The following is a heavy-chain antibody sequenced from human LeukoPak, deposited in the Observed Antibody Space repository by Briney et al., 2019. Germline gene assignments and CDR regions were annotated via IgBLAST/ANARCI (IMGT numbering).Heavy chain of an antibody. Sequence: SETLSLTCTVSGDSISSYSWSWIRRPAGKGLEWIGRMYTSGSTNSNPSLKSRVTMSVDTSKNQFSLKLSSVTAADTAVYYCARLWRAAIDYGGQGTLVTVSS. CDR3: ARLWRAAIDY. CDR1: GDSISSYS. J-gene: IGHJ4*02. V-gene: IGHV4-4*07. CDR2: MYTSGST. D-gene: IGHD1-1*01.